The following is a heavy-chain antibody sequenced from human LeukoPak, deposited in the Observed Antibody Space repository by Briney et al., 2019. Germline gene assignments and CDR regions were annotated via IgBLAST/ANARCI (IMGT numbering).Heavy chain of an antibody. CDR1: GFTVSSNY. CDR2: ISGSGGST. D-gene: IGHD2-21*01. J-gene: IGHJ4*02. V-gene: IGHV3-23*01. Sequence: GGSLTLSCAASGFTVSSNYMSWVRQAPGKGLEWVSAISGSGGSTYYADSVKGRFIISRDSSKNTLYLQMNSLSAEDTAVYYCAKVPPIVVVNFADYWGQGTLVTVSS. CDR3: AKVPPIVVVNFADY.